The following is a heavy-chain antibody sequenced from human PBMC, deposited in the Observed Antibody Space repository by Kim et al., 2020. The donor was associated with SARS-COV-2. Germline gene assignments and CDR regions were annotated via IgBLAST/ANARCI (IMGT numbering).Heavy chain of an antibody. Sequence: GGSLRLSCAASGFTFSDYYMSWIRQAPGKGLEWVSYISSSSSYTKYADSAKGRFTISRDNAKNSLYLQMNSLRAEDTAVYYCARERLITIFGVVINEAFDIWGQGTMVTVSS. CDR2: ISSSSSYT. V-gene: IGHV3-11*05. CDR3: ARERLITIFGVVINEAFDI. D-gene: IGHD3-3*01. J-gene: IGHJ3*02. CDR1: GFTFSDYY.